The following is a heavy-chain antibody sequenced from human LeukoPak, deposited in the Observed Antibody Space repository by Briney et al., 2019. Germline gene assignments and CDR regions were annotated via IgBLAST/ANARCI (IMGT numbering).Heavy chain of an antibody. CDR1: GFTFSSYS. V-gene: IGHV3-21*01. CDR3: ARDPSVRFSL. D-gene: IGHD3-16*01. Sequence: GGSLRLSCAASGFTFSSYSMNWVRQAPGQGLEWVSSISSSSSYIYYADSVKGRFTISRDNAKNSLYLQMNSLRAENTAVYYCARDPSVRFSLWGQGTMVTVSS. CDR2: ISSSSSYI. J-gene: IGHJ3*01.